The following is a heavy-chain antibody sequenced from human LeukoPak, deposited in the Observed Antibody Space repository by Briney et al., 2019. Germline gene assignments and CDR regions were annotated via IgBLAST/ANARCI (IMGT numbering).Heavy chain of an antibody. CDR2: ISSSSSYI. Sequence: PGGSLRLSCAASGFTFSSYSMNWVRQAPGKGLEWVSSISSSSSYIYYADSVKGRFTISRDNAKNSLYLQMNSLRAEDTAVYYCARQDCSGGSCYSVKNWFDPWGQGTLVTVSS. CDR3: ARQDCSGGSCYSVKNWFDP. J-gene: IGHJ5*02. V-gene: IGHV3-21*01. D-gene: IGHD2-15*01. CDR1: GFTFSSYS.